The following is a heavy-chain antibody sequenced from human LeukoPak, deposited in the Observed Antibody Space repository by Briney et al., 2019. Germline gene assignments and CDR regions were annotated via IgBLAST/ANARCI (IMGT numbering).Heavy chain of an antibody. V-gene: IGHV4-34*01. CDR3: ARRYCSSTSSYRVVWFDP. D-gene: IGHD2-2*01. CDR2: INHSGST. CDR1: GGSFSGYY. Sequence: SETLSLTCAVYGGSFSGYYWSWIRQPPGKGLEWIGEINHSGSTNYNPSLKSRVTISVDTSKNQFSLKLSSVTAADTAVYYCARRYCSSTSSYRVVWFDPWGQGTLVTVSS. J-gene: IGHJ5*02.